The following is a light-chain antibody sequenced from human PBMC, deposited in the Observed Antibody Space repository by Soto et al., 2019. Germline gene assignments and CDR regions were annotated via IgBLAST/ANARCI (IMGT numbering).Light chain of an antibody. V-gene: IGKV3-20*01. CDR2: GAS. CDR1: QSVSSSY. J-gene: IGKJ5*01. Sequence: EIVLKQSPGTLSLSPGERATLSCRASQSVSSSYLAWYQQKPGQAPRLLIYGASSRATGIPERFSGSGSGTEFTLTISRLEPDDFAAYYCHHYGTYPWTFGQGTRLEIK. CDR3: HHYGTYPWT.